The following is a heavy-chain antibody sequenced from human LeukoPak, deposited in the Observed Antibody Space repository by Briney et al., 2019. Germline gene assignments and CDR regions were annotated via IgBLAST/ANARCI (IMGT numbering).Heavy chain of an antibody. CDR2: INTNTGNP. J-gene: IGHJ6*02. V-gene: IGHV7-4-1*02. CDR1: GYTFTSYA. CDR3: ASQYCSGGSCYWWPGYYYYGMDV. D-gene: IGHD2-15*01. Sequence: ASVKVSCKASGYTFTSYAMNWVRQAPGQGLEWMGWINTNTGNPTYAQGFTGRFVFSLDTSVSTAYLQISSLKAEDTAVYYCASQYCSGGSCYWWPGYYYYGMDVWGQGTTVTVSS.